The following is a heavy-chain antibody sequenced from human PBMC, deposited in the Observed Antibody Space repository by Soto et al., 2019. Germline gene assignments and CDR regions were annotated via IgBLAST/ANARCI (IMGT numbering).Heavy chain of an antibody. CDR1: GGTFSSYA. Sequence: QVQLVQSGAEVKKPGSSVKVSCKASGGTFSSYAISWVGQAPGQGLEWMGGIIPIFGTANYAQKLQGRVTIPADESTSTAYMELSSLRSEDTAVYYCAAVRLEKYRYGSPREYYFDYWGQGTLVTVSS. D-gene: IGHD5-18*01. CDR2: IIPIFGTA. J-gene: IGHJ4*02. CDR3: AAVRLEKYRYGSPREYYFDY. V-gene: IGHV1-69*01.